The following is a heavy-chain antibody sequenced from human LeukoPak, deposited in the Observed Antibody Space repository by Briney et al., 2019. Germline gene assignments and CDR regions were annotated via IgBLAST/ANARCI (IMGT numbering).Heavy chain of an antibody. J-gene: IGHJ4*02. Sequence: GGSLRLSCAASGFNFDDYTMHWVRLSPGKGLEWVSLITWDSDSTNFTDSVKGRFTISRDNSKNSLYLQMNSLRTEDTALYYCAKGSGYDLGVDFFEFWGLGTLVTVSS. CDR1: GFNFDDYT. CDR3: AKGSGYDLGVDFFEF. CDR2: ITWDSDST. V-gene: IGHV3-43*01. D-gene: IGHD5-12*01.